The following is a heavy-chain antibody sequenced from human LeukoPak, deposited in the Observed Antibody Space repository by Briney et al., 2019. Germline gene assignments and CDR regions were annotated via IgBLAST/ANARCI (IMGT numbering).Heavy chain of an antibody. Sequence: PSETLSVTCTVSGASISSDYWTWIRQPPGMGLEWIGYIYYSGSTNYNPSLKSRVTMSVDTSRNQFSLELPSVTAADSAVYYCARYLRQPGTFYLDHWGQGTLVTVSS. CDR3: ARYLRQPGTFYLDH. CDR2: IYYSGST. D-gene: IGHD3-16*01. J-gene: IGHJ4*02. CDR1: GASISSDY. V-gene: IGHV4-59*01.